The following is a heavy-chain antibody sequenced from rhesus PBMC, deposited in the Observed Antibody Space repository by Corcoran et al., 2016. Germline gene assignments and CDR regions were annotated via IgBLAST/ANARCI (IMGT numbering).Heavy chain of an antibody. D-gene: IGHD3-9*01. J-gene: IGHJ4*01. CDR1: GYTFTDYY. CDR3: ARAGYYEDDYGYYPFDY. CDR2: INPYNGNT. Sequence: QVQLVQSGAEVKKPGSSVKVSCKASGYTFTDYYMHWVRQAPRQGLEWMGWINPYNGNTKYAQKFQGRVTLTRATSTGTAYMELSSLRSEDTAVYYCARAGYYEDDYGYYPFDYWGQGVLVTVSS. V-gene: IGHV1S2*01.